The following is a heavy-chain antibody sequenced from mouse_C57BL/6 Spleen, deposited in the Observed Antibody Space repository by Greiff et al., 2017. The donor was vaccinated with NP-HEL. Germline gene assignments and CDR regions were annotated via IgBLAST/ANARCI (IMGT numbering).Heavy chain of an antibody. D-gene: IGHD2-5*01. CDR1: GFNIKDYY. Sequence: VQLQQSGAELVKPGASVQLSCTASGFNIKDYYMHWVKQRTEQGLEWIGRIDPEDGETKYAPNFQGKATIQADTSSNTAYLQLSSLTSEDTAVYYCARSYYSNPEDYWGQGTSVTVSS. V-gene: IGHV14-2*01. J-gene: IGHJ4*01. CDR3: ARSYYSNPEDY. CDR2: IDPEDGET.